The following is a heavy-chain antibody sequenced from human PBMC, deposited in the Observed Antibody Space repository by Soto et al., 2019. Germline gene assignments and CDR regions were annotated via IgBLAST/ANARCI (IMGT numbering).Heavy chain of an antibody. CDR1: GGSINNYY. J-gene: IGHJ6*02. CDR3: ARGSLTMDV. Sequence: SETLYLTCTVSGGSINNYYWSWIRQPAGKGLEWIGRIYPSGNTNYNPSLKSRVIMSVDTSKDQFSLKLNSVTAADTAVYYCARGSLTMDVWGQGTTVTVSS. D-gene: IGHD3-10*01. V-gene: IGHV4-4*07. CDR2: IYPSGNT.